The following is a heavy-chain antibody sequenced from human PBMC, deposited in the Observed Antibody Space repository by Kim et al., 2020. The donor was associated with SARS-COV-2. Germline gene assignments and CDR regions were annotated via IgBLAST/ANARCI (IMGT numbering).Heavy chain of an antibody. V-gene: IGHV3-23*01. D-gene: IGHD3-9*01. Sequence: GGSLRLSCAASGFTFSSYAMSWVRQAPGKGLEWVSGISGSGGSTHYADSVKGRLTISRDNSKNTLYLQMNSLRAEDTAVYYCAKKGGNILTGYSVGMDVWGQGTTVTVSS. J-gene: IGHJ6*02. CDR3: AKKGGNILTGYSVGMDV. CDR1: GFTFSSYA. CDR2: ISGSGGST.